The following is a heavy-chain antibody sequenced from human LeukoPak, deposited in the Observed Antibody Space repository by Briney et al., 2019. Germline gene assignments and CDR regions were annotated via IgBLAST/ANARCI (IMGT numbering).Heavy chain of an antibody. J-gene: IGHJ5*02. V-gene: IGHV1-46*01. CDR3: ARSIVVVVAATRGFDP. CDR1: GYTFTSYY. CDR2: INPSGGST. D-gene: IGHD2-15*01. Sequence: TSVKVSCKASGYTFTSYYMNWVRQAPGQGLEWIGIINPSGGSTSYAQKFQGRVTMTRDTSTSTVYMELSSLRSEDTAVYYCARSIVVVVAATRGFDPWGQGTLVTVSS.